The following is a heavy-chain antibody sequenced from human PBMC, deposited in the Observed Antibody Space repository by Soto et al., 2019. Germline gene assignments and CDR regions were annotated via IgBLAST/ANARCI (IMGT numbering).Heavy chain of an antibody. CDR1: GYSFTSYW. V-gene: IGHV5-10-1*01. CDR3: ARLPLRLGELPRNSYGMDV. D-gene: IGHD3-10*01. CDR2: IDPSDSYT. Sequence: GESLKISCKGSGYSFTSYWISWVRQMPGKGLEWMGRIDPSDSYTNYSPSFQGHVTISADKSISTAYLQWSSLKASDTAMYYCARLPLRLGELPRNSYGMDVWGQGTTVTVSS. J-gene: IGHJ6*02.